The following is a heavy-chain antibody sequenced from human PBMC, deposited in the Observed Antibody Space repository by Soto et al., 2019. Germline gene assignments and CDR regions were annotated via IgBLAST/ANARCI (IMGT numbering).Heavy chain of an antibody. CDR1: GGTFSSYT. J-gene: IGHJ6*02. Sequence: QVQLVQSGAEVKKPGSSVKVSCKASGGTFSSYTISWVRQAPGQGLEWMGRIIPILGIANYAQKFQGRVTITADKSTSTAYMELSSLRSEDTAVYYCARVWVYGAYYGMDVWGQGTTVTVSS. D-gene: IGHD4-17*01. V-gene: IGHV1-69*02. CDR2: IIPILGIA. CDR3: ARVWVYGAYYGMDV.